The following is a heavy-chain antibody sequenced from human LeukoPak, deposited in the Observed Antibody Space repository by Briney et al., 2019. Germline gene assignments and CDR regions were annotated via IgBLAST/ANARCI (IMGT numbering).Heavy chain of an antibody. CDR2: IYSGGST. J-gene: IGHJ4*02. CDR1: GFTVSSNY. V-gene: IGHV3-66*01. D-gene: IGHD3-22*01. CDR3: ARVTPTQYDSSGYYS. Sequence: GGSLRLSCAASGFTVSSNYMSWVRQAPGKGLEWVSVIYSGGSTYYADSVKGRFTISRDNSKNTLYLQMNSLRAEDTAVYYCARVTPTQYDSSGYYSWGQGTLVTVSS.